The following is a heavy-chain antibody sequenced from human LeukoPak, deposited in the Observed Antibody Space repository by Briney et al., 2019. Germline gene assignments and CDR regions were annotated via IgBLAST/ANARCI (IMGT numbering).Heavy chain of an antibody. J-gene: IGHJ3*02. V-gene: IGHV1-69*05. CDR1: GGTFSSYA. CDR2: IIPIFGTA. Sequence: ASVKVSCRASGGTFSSYAISWVRQAPGQGLEWMGRIIPIFGTANYAQKFQGRVTITTDESTSTAYMELSSLRSEDTAGYYCARERAAAGNDAFDIWGQGTMVTVSS. CDR3: ARERAAAGNDAFDI. D-gene: IGHD6-13*01.